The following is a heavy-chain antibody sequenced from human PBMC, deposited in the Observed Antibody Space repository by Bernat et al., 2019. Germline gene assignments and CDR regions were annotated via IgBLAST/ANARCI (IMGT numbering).Heavy chain of an antibody. CDR2: ISSSSSTI. CDR3: ARDLGTYYYGSGSYSGWFDP. J-gene: IGHJ5*02. Sequence: EVQLVESGGGLVQPGGSLRLSCAASGFTFINYSMNWVRQAPGKGLEWVSYISSSSSTIYYADSVKGRFTISRDNAKNSLYLQMNSLRAEDTAVYYCARDLGTYYYGSGSYSGWFDPWGQGTLVTVSS. D-gene: IGHD3-10*01. V-gene: IGHV3-48*01. CDR1: GFTFINYS.